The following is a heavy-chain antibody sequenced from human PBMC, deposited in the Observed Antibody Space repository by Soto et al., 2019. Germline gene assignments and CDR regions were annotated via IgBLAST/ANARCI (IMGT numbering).Heavy chain of an antibody. V-gene: IGHV1-69*01. Sequence: QVQLVQSGAEVKKPGSSVKVSCKASGGTFSSYAISWVRQAPGQGLEWMGGIIPIFGTANYAQKFQGRATITADESTSTAYMELSSLRSEDTAVYYCAREAYCGGDCYPWFDYWGQGTLVTVSS. CDR2: IIPIFGTA. D-gene: IGHD2-21*02. CDR1: GGTFSSYA. J-gene: IGHJ4*02. CDR3: AREAYCGGDCYPWFDY.